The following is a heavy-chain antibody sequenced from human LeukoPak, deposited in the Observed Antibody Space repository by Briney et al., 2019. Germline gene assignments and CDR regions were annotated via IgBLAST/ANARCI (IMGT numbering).Heavy chain of an antibody. J-gene: IGHJ3*02. CDR2: IWYDGSNK. CDR3: ARLIVLVPAADDAFDI. CDR1: GFTFSSYG. V-gene: IGHV3-33*01. D-gene: IGHD2-2*01. Sequence: GGSLRLSCAASGFTFSSYGMHWVRQAPGKGLEWVAVIWYDGSNKYYADSVKGRFTISRDNSKKTLYLQMNSLRAEDTAVYYCARLIVLVPAADDAFDIWGQGTMVTVSS.